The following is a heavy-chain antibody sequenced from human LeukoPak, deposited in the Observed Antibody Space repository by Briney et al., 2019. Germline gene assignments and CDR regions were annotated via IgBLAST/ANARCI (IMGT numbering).Heavy chain of an antibody. Sequence: PSETLSLTCTLSGRSISSSSYYWGWIRQPPGKGLEWIGSIYDSGSTYYNPSLKSRVTISVDTSKNQFSLKLSSVTAADTAVYYCARHVPARYGSGFYYFDYWGQGTLVTVSS. CDR2: IYDSGST. J-gene: IGHJ4*02. V-gene: IGHV4-39*01. D-gene: IGHD3-10*01. CDR1: GRSISSSSYY. CDR3: ARHVPARYGSGFYYFDY.